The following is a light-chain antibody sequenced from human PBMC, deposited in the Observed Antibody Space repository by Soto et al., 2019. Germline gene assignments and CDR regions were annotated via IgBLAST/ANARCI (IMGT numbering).Light chain of an antibody. V-gene: IGKV1-5*01. CDR1: QSISSW. Sequence: DIQMTQSPSILSASLGDSVTITCRASQSISSWLAWYQQKPGKAPKLLIYDASSLESGVQSRFSGSGSGTEFTLTIRSLQPDDFATYYCKQYNSYWTFGQGTKVDIK. J-gene: IGKJ1*01. CDR3: KQYNSYWT. CDR2: DAS.